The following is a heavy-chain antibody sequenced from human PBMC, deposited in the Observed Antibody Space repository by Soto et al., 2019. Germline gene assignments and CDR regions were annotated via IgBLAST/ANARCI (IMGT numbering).Heavy chain of an antibody. V-gene: IGHV1-69*01. J-gene: IGHJ4*02. Sequence: QVQLVQSGAEVKTPGSSVKVSCKASGGIFTRYDIRWVRQAPGQGLEWMGAIIPIFGTANYAQKFQGRVTIPADAPTRTAYMELGSLRSEDTPMYYCAKNEGRDVPTFDYWGQGTLVPVSS. CDR3: AKNEGRDVPTFDY. D-gene: IGHD3-10*02. CDR1: GGIFTRYD. CDR2: IIPIFGTA.